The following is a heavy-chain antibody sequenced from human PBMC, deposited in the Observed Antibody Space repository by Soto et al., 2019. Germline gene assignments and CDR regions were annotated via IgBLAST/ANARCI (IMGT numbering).Heavy chain of an antibody. J-gene: IGHJ5*02. V-gene: IGHV1-18*04. CDR3: ARATAYYDILTGYQNWFDP. Sequence: ASVKVSCKASGYTFTSYGISCVRQAPGQGLEWMGWISAYNGNTNYAQKLQGRVTMTTDTSTSTAYMELRSLRSDDTAVYYCARATAYYDILTGYQNWFDPWGQGTLVTVSS. D-gene: IGHD3-9*01. CDR2: ISAYNGNT. CDR1: GYTFTSYG.